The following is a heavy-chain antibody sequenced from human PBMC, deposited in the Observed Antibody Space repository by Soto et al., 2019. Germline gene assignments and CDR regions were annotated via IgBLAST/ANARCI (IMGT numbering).Heavy chain of an antibody. D-gene: IGHD2-2*01. J-gene: IGHJ5*02. V-gene: IGHV4-34*01. CDR3: AILRCSSTSCYRGNYNWFDP. CDR2: NNHSGST. CDR1: GGSFSGYY. Sequence: PSETLSLTCAVYGGSFSGYYWSWIRQPPGKGLEWIGENNHSGSTNYNPSLKSRVTITVDTSKNQFSLKLSSVTAADTAVYYCAILRCSSTSCYRGNYNWFDPWGQGTLVTVSS.